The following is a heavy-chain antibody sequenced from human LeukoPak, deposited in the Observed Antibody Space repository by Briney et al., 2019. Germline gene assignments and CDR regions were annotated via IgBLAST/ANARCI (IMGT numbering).Heavy chain of an antibody. V-gene: IGHV1-18*04. Sequence: VIISCKTSGYTFTNYGISWVRQSPGQGLEWMSWISANNGETRYAQNFHGRVTMTTDTKSTTAYMELRSLRSDDTAVYYCARGGSTDSIHSCGGTCYFLDYWGQGTLVTVSS. D-gene: IGHD2-21*02. CDR1: GYTFTNYG. J-gene: IGHJ4*02. CDR3: ARGGSTDSIHSCGGTCYFLDY. CDR2: ISANNGET.